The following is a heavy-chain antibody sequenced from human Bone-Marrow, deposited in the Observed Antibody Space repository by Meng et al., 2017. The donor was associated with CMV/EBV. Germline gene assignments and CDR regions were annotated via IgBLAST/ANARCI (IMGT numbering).Heavy chain of an antibody. V-gene: IGHV1-2*02. CDR3: ARGGYSYGPSYYYYYGMDV. J-gene: IGHJ6*02. Sequence: ASVKVSCKVSGYTFTGYYMHWVRQAPGQGLEWMGWINPNSGGTNYAQKFQGRVTMTRDTSISTAYMELSRLRSDDTAVHYCARGGYSYGPSYYYYYGMDVWGQGTTVTVSS. CDR1: GYTFTGYY. CDR2: INPNSGGT. D-gene: IGHD5-18*01.